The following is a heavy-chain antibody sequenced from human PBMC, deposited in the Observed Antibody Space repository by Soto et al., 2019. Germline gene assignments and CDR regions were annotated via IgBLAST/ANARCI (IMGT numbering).Heavy chain of an antibody. D-gene: IGHD2-2*03. V-gene: IGHV3-11*01. J-gene: IGHJ4*02. Sequence: GGSLRLSCAASGFTFSDYYMSWIRQAPGKGLEWVSDISSSGSIIYYADSVKGRFTISRDNAKNSLYLQMNSLRAEDTAVYYCARVDSITKGPTFWGQGTLVTVSS. CDR2: ISSSGSII. CDR1: GFTFSDYY. CDR3: ARVDSITKGPTF.